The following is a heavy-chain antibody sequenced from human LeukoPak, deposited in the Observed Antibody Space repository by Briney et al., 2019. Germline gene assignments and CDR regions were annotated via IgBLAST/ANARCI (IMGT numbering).Heavy chain of an antibody. CDR1: GGSFSGYY. CDR3: ARAYYYDSSGYYYSHYFDY. D-gene: IGHD3-22*01. J-gene: IGHJ4*02. CDR2: INHSGST. V-gene: IGHV4-34*01. Sequence: PSETLSLTCAVYGGSFSGYYWSWIRQPPGKGLEWIGEINHSGSTNYNPSLKSRVTISVDTSKNQFSLELSSVTAADTAVYYCARAYYYDSSGYYYSHYFDYWGQGTLVTVSS.